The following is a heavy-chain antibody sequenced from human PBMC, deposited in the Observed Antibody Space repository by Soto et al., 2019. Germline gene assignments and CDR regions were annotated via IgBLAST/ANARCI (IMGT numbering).Heavy chain of an antibody. CDR2: ISAYNGNT. Sequence: ASVKVCCKASGYTFTSYGISWVRQAPGQGLEWMGWISAYNGNTNYAQKLQGRVTMTTDTSTSTAYMELRSLRSDDTAVYYCARDRSTVTTEGFGMDVPGPVTTDTVSS. D-gene: IGHD4-17*01. J-gene: IGHJ6*02. CDR3: ARDRSTVTTEGFGMDV. V-gene: IGHV1-18*01. CDR1: GYTFTSYG.